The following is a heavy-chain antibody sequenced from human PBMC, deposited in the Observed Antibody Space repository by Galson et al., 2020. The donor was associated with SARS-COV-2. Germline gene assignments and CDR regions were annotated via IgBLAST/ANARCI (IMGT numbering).Heavy chain of an antibody. CDR3: AKTIQGYCSSTSCLEGDV. CDR2: IYSGGST. J-gene: IGHJ6*02. V-gene: IGHV3-66*01. CDR1: GFTVSSNY. Sequence: TGGSLRLSCAASGFTVSSNYMSWVRQAPGKGLEWVSVIYSGGSTYYADSVTGGFNISRDNSKNTLYLQMNSLRAEDTAVYYCAKTIQGYCSSTSCLEGDVWGQGTTVTVSS. D-gene: IGHD2-2*01.